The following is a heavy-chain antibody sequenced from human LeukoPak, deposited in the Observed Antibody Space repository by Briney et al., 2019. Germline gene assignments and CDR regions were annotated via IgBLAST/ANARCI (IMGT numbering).Heavy chain of an antibody. Sequence: ASVKVSRKASGGTFSSYAISWVRQAPGQGLEWMGRIIPILGIANYAQKFQGRVTITADKSTSTAYMELSSLRSEDTAVYYCARSQPIYGMDVWGQGTTATVSS. V-gene: IGHV1-69*04. CDR3: ARSQPIYGMDV. CDR2: IIPILGIA. D-gene: IGHD2-2*01. CDR1: GGTFSSYA. J-gene: IGHJ6*02.